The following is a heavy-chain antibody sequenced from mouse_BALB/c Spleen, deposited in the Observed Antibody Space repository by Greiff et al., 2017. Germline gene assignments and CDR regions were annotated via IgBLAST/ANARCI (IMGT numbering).Heavy chain of an antibody. D-gene: IGHD2-1*01. J-gene: IGHJ4*01. CDR3: ARGDGNYVADY. CDR1: GYTFTSYW. Sequence: QVQLQQPGAELVKPGASVKLSCKASGYTFTSYWMHWVKQRPGQGLEWIGEIDPSDSYTNYNQKFKGKATLTVDKSSSTAYMQLSSLTSEDSAVYYCARGDGNYVADYWGQGTSVTVSS. CDR2: IDPSDSYT. V-gene: IGHV1-69*02.